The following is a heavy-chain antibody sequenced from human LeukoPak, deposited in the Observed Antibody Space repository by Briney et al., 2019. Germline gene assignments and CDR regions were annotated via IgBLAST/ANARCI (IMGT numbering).Heavy chain of an antibody. D-gene: IGHD2-15*01. Sequence: PSETLSLTCAVSGYSISSSNWWGWIRQPPGKGLEWIGYIYYSGSTYYNPSLKSRVTISVDTSKNQFSLKLSSVTAADTAVYYCARLNLAYGMDVWGQGTTVTVSS. CDR3: ARLNLAYGMDV. J-gene: IGHJ6*02. CDR1: GYSISSSNW. V-gene: IGHV4-28*01. CDR2: IYYSGST.